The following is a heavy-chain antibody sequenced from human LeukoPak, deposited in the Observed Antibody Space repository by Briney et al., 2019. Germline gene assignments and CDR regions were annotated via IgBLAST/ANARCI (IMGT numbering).Heavy chain of an antibody. D-gene: IGHD4-17*01. CDR2: IIGSGGST. CDR1: GFTLSIYA. CDR3: AKDPYGDYDTEGHY. J-gene: IGHJ4*02. Sequence: GRSLRLSCAASGFTLSIYAMSSVRQAPGKGLEWVSAIIGSGGSTYYADSVKGRFTISRDNSKNTLYLQMNSLRADDTAVYYCAKDPYGDYDTEGHYWGQGPLVTVSS. V-gene: IGHV3-23*01.